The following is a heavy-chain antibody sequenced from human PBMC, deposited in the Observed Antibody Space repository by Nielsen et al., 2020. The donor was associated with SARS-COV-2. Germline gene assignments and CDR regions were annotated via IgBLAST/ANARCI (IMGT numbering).Heavy chain of an antibody. V-gene: IGHV3-23*01. CDR2: VSASGGST. CDR1: GFTFSSTW. CDR3: ARRPGHYFDSGGYFYSYYFDY. J-gene: IGHJ4*02. D-gene: IGHD3-22*01. Sequence: GESLKISCSASGFTFSSTWMDWVRQAPGRGLQWVTGVSASGGSTYYTDSVKGRFSISRDNSKNTLFLQMHSLRVEDTAVYYCARRPGHYFDSGGYFYSYYFDYWGQGILVTVSS.